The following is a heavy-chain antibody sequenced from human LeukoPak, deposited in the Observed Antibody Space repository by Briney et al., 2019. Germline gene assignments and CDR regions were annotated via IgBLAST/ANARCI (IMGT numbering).Heavy chain of an antibody. Sequence: PGGSLRLSCAASGFTFSSYSMHWARQAPGKGLEYVSAISSNGGSTYYANSVKGRFTISRDNSKNTLYLQMGSLRAEDMAVYYCASLTEGYWGQGTLVTVSS. CDR1: GFTFSSYS. J-gene: IGHJ4*02. CDR3: ASLTEGY. V-gene: IGHV3-64*01. CDR2: ISSNGGST.